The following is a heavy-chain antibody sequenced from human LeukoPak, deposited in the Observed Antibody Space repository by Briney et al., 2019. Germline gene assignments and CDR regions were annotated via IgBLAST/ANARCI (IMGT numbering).Heavy chain of an antibody. CDR2: IYISGST. CDR1: GGSISNYY. V-gene: IGHV4-4*07. CDR3: ARGYSSSWSHIAQPTEYFQH. J-gene: IGHJ1*01. Sequence: SETLSLTRTVSGGSISNYYWSWIRQPAGKGLEWIGRIYISGSTNYNPSLKSRVTMSVDTSKNQFSLKLSSVTAADTAVYYCARGYSSSWSHIAQPTEYFQHWGQGTLVTVSS. D-gene: IGHD6-13*01.